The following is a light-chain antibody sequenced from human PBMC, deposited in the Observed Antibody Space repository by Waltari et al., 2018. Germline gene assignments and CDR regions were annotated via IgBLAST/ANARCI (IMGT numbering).Light chain of an antibody. Sequence: DIKMTQSPSSLSASVGDRVTITCQASQAIGSYLNWYQQKSGKAPKLLIYDASNLETGVPSRFGGSKSGTYFTFTISSLQPEDIATYYCQQYDTLPITFGQGTRLEIK. J-gene: IGKJ5*01. CDR3: QQYDTLPIT. CDR1: QAIGSY. CDR2: DAS. V-gene: IGKV1-33*01.